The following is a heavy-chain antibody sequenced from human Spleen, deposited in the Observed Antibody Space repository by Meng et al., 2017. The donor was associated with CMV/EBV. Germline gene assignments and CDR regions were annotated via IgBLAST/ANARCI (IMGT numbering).Heavy chain of an antibody. Sequence: GESLKISCAASDFTVSSNYMTWVRQAPGKGLEWVSSISSSSTYIYYADSVRGRFSISRDNAKNSLYLQMNSLRSEDTAVYYCATTAIFGAGSYYSMDVWGQGTTVTVSS. CDR3: ATTAIFGAGSYYSMDV. V-gene: IGHV3-21*04. CDR2: ISSSSTYI. CDR1: DFTVSSNY. J-gene: IGHJ6*02. D-gene: IGHD3-3*01.